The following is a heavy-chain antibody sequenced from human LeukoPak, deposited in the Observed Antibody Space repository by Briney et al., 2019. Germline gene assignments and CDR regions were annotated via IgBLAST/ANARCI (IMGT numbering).Heavy chain of an antibody. D-gene: IGHD6-19*01. J-gene: IGHJ4*02. Sequence: PGGSLRLSCAASGFTVSSNYMSWVRQAPGKGLEWVAVISYDGSNKYYADSVKGRFTISRDNSKNTLYLQMNSLRAEDTAVYYCARERGGIAVPPGKYWGQGTLVTVSS. CDR2: ISYDGSNK. V-gene: IGHV3-30*03. CDR1: GFTVSSNY. CDR3: ARERGGIAVPPGKY.